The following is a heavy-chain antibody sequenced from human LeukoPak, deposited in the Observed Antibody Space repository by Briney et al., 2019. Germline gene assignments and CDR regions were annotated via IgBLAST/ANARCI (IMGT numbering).Heavy chain of an antibody. J-gene: IGHJ4*02. CDR1: GFTFSSYA. CDR2: ISGSGGST. Sequence: GGSLRLFCTASGFTFSSYAMSWVRQAPGKGLVWVSAISGSGGSTYYADSVKGRFTISRDNSKNTLYLQMNSLRADHTAVYYCAKFSVGTAYFDYWGQGTLVTVSS. D-gene: IGHD6-13*01. V-gene: IGHV3-23*01. CDR3: AKFSVGTAYFDY.